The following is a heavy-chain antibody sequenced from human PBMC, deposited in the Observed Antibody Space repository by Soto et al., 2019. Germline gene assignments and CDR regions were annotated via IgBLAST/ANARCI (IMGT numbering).Heavy chain of an antibody. CDR1: GFTFSSYA. CDR2: ISYDGSNK. CDR3: ARGVVVPAASCMDV. V-gene: IGHV3-30-3*01. D-gene: IGHD2-2*01. Sequence: GSLRLSCAASGFTFSSYAMHWVRQAPGKGLEWVAVISYDGSNKYYADSVKGRFTISRDNSKNTLYLQMNSLRAEDTAVYYCARGVVVPAASCMDVWGQGTTVTAP. J-gene: IGHJ6*02.